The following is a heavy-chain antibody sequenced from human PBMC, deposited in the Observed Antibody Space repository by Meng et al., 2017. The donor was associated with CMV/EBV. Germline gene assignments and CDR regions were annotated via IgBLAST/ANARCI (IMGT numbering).Heavy chain of an antibody. V-gene: IGHV1-8*01. CDR1: GYTFTSYD. CDR3: ARGPRAAALGRG. J-gene: IGHJ4*02. D-gene: IGHD6-13*01. Sequence: ASVKVSCKASGYTFTSYDINWVRQATGQGLEWMGWMNPNSGNTGYVQKFQGRVTMTRNTSISTAYMELSSLRSEDTAVYYCARGPRAAALGRGWGQGTLVTVSS. CDR2: MNPNSGNT.